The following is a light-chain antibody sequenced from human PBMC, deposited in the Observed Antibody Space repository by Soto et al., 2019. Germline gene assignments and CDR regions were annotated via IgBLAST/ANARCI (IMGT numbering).Light chain of an antibody. CDR1: QGIKNY. CDR3: QRYYNAPFT. V-gene: IGKV1-27*01. CDR2: AAS. Sequence: DIQVTQYPSSLSASVGDRVTITCRASQGIKNYLAWYQQKPGEIPKLLIYAASTLESGIPPRFSGSGSGTDFTLTMNNLQPEDVATYYCQRYYNAPFTFGGGPKVEIK. J-gene: IGKJ4*01.